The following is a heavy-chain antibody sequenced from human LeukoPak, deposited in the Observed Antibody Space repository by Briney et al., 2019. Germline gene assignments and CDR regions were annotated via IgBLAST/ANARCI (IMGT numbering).Heavy chain of an antibody. CDR3: ARCGSGSYYTPIYYYYYYMDV. D-gene: IGHD3-10*01. CDR1: GFTFSSYA. V-gene: IGHV3-30-3*01. Sequence: GRSLRLSCASSGFTFSSYAMHWVRQAPGKGLEWMAVISYDGSNKYYADSVKGRFTISRDNSKNTLYLQMNSLRAEDTAVYYCARCGSGSYYTPIYYYYYYMDVWGKGTTVTVSS. J-gene: IGHJ6*03. CDR2: ISYDGSNK.